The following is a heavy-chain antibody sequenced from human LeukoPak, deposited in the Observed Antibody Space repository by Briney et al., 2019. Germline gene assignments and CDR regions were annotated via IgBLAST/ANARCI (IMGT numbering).Heavy chain of an antibody. CDR3: ATSGTSGTPDDAFDI. J-gene: IGHJ3*02. CDR2: IVPLFFTT. V-gene: IGHV1-69*06. Sequence: ASMRVSCTPSVGILSTHSITWVRQAPGQGLQWMGRIVPLFFTTNYAEKFQERVSITADRSTNTVYMELASLKSEDTAIYYCATSGTSGTPDDAFDIWGRGTMVIVSS. CDR1: VGILSTHS. D-gene: IGHD3-10*01.